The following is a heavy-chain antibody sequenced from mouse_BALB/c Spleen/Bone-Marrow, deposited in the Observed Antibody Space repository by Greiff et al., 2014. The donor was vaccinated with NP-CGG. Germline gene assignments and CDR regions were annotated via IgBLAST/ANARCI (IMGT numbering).Heavy chain of an antibody. CDR3: ASHQRYYAMDF. CDR2: ISSGGSNT. Sequence: VQLEQSGGDLVKPGGSLKLSCAASGFTFSSYGMSWGRQTPDKRLEWVATISSGGSNTYYPDSVKGRFTISRDNAKNTLYLQMSSLKSEDTAMYYCASHQRYYAMDFWGQGTSVTVSS. J-gene: IGHJ4*01. V-gene: IGHV5-6*01. CDR1: GFTFSSYG.